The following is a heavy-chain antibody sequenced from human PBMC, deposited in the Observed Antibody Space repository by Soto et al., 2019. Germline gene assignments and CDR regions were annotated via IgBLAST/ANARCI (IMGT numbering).Heavy chain of an antibody. CDR1: GFTFSSYG. CDR2: ISYDGSNK. Sequence: PGGSLRLSCAASGFTFSSYGMHWVRQAPGKGLEWVAVISYDGSNKYYADSVKGRFTISRDNSKNTLYLQMNSLRAEDTAVYYCAKDPTEWNTEGPFDYWGQGTLVTVSS. V-gene: IGHV3-30*18. J-gene: IGHJ4*02. D-gene: IGHD1-1*01. CDR3: AKDPTEWNTEGPFDY.